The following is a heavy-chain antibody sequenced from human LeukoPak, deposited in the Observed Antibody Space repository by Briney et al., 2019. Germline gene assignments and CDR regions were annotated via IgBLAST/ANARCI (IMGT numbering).Heavy chain of an antibody. CDR1: GFTFDDYA. CDR2: ISWNRGSI. D-gene: IGHD3-9*01. V-gene: IGHV3-9*01. J-gene: IGHJ4*02. CDR3: AKDDYDILTGSGGFDY. Sequence: GGSLRFSCAASGFTFDDYAMHWVRQAPGKGLEWVSGISWNRGSIGYADSVKGRFTISRDNAKNSLYLQMNSLRAEDTALYYCAKDDYDILTGSGGFDYWGQGTLVTVSS.